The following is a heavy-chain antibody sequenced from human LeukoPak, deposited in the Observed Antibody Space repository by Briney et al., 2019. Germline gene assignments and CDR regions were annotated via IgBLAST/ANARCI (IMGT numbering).Heavy chain of an antibody. CDR1: GYTFTGYY. Sequence: GASVKVSCKASGYTFTGYYIHWVRQAPGQGLEWMGWINSNSGGTNYAQKFQGRVTMTRDTSITTAYMDLSRLRSDDTAVYYCARTKQWLANDAFDIWGQGTMVTVSS. CDR2: INSNSGGT. D-gene: IGHD6-19*01. J-gene: IGHJ3*02. V-gene: IGHV1-2*02. CDR3: ARTKQWLANDAFDI.